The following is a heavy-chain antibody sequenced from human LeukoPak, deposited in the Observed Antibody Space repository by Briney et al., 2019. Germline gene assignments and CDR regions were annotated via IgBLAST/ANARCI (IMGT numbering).Heavy chain of an antibody. J-gene: IGHJ4*02. CDR1: GGSISSGGYS. Sequence: SETLSLTCAVSGGSISSGGYSWSWIRQPPGKGLEWIGYIYHSGSTYYNPSLKSRVTISVDTSKNQFSLKLSSVTAADTAVYCCARDRGPYSGYDSYYFDYWGQGTLVTVSS. D-gene: IGHD5-12*01. CDR3: ARDRGPYSGYDSYYFDY. CDR2: IYHSGST. V-gene: IGHV4-30-2*05.